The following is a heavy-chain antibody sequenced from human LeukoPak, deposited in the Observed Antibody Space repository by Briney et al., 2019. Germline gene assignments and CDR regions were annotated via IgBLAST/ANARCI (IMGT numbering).Heavy chain of an antibody. Sequence: SETLSLTCTVSGASISSFHWSWIRQPPGKGLEWIGCIYYSGSTNYNPSLKSRVTISMDTSHNQFSLKLSSVTAADTAVYYCARDPRGYTWGQGTMVTVSS. V-gene: IGHV4-59*01. J-gene: IGHJ3*02. D-gene: IGHD3-10*01. CDR1: GASISSFH. CDR2: IYYSGST. CDR3: ARDPRGYT.